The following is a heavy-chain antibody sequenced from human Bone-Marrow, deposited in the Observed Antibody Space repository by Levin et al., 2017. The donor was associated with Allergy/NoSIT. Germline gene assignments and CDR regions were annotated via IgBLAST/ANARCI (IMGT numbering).Heavy chain of an antibody. D-gene: IGHD5-24*01. J-gene: IGHJ6*03. CDR1: GGSISRFY. V-gene: IGHV4-59*01. CDR3: ARGDDSPARFYMDV. Sequence: SETLSLTCSVSGGSISRFYWSWVRQPPGKGLEWIGYIYYSGSTIYNPSLKSRVTISLDTPKSQFSLKLTSETAADTALYFCARGDDSPARFYMDVWGKGTTVTVSS. CDR2: IYYSGST.